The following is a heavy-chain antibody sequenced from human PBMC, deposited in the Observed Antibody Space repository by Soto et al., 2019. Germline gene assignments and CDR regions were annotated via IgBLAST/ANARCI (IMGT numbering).Heavy chain of an antibody. V-gene: IGHV4-39*01. CDR1: GGSIRSNNYN. J-gene: IGHJ4*02. CDR3: ARLAVAGSYFDY. CDR2: IFHSGSP. Sequence: PSETLSLTCAVSGGSIRSNNYNWGWIRQPPGKGLEWIGIIFHSGSPYYSPSLRSRVAISVDTSKNQFSLKLSSVTAADTAVYYCARLAVAGSYFDYWGQGTLVTVSS. D-gene: IGHD6-19*01.